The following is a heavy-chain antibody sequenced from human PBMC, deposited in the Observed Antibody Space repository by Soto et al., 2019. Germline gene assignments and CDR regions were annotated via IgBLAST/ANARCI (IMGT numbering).Heavy chain of an antibody. CDR2: IYYSGST. CDR1: GGSISNYY. CDR3: ARAPYDYIWGSYRLAYFDY. J-gene: IGHJ4*02. Sequence: SETLSLTCTVSGGSISNYYWSWIRQPPGKGLEWIGYIYYSGSTNYNPSLKSRVTISVDTSKNQFSLKLSSVTAADTAVYYCARAPYDYIWGSYRLAYFDYWGQRTLVTVSS. D-gene: IGHD3-16*02. V-gene: IGHV4-59*01.